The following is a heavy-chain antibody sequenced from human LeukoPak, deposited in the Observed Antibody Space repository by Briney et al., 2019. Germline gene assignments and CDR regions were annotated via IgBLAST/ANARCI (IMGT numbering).Heavy chain of an antibody. CDR1: GYSISSGYY. CDR3: ARVPEDTAMTLDY. Sequence: SETLSLTCTVSGYSISSGYYWGWIRQPPGKGLEWIGSIYHSGSTYYNPSLKSRVTISVDTSKNQFSLKLSSMTAADTAVYYCARVPEDTAMTLDYWGQGTLVTVSS. CDR2: IYHSGST. D-gene: IGHD5-18*01. J-gene: IGHJ4*02. V-gene: IGHV4-38-2*02.